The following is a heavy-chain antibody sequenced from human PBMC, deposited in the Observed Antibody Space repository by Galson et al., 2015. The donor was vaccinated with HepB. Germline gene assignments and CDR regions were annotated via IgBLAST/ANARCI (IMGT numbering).Heavy chain of an antibody. CDR1: GLTLTGYV. D-gene: IGHD6-6*01. CDR3: AKGISSSFYYDRDV. J-gene: IGHJ6*03. V-gene: IGHV3-23*03. Sequence: SLRLSCAASGLTLTGYVMRWVRQAPGKGLEWVSDITNGGSSKYYTDSVKGRFIISRDNSKNTLFLQMTSLRAEDTAVYYCAKGISSSFYYDRDVWGKGTTVTVSS. CDR2: ITNGGSSK.